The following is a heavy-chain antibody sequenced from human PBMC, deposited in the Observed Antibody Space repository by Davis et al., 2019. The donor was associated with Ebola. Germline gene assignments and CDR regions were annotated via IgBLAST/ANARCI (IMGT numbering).Heavy chain of an antibody. V-gene: IGHV4-34*01. Sequence: ETLSLTCVVYGGSFSGFYWSWIRQSPGKGLEWIGEINHSGSTTYNPSLRSRVTLSVDKSKNQFSLTLTSVTAADTAVYYCANGNFDWVARYYYGMDVWGQGTTVTVSS. CDR3: ANGNFDWVARYYYGMDV. D-gene: IGHD3-9*01. CDR1: GGSFSGFY. J-gene: IGHJ6*02. CDR2: INHSGST.